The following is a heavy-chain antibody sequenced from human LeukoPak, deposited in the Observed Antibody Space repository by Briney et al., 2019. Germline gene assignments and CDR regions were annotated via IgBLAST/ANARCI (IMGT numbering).Heavy chain of an antibody. CDR2: INWNGGRT. D-gene: IGHD4-23*01. J-gene: IGHJ3*02. V-gene: IGHV3-20*04. Sequence: GGSLRLSCTASGFIFEEYGMSWVRQAPGKGLEWVCGINWNGGRTGYGDSVKGRFTISRDNAKNLLYLQMDSLRAEDTAFYYCAFDYGGKFGPRGGAFDTWGQGTMVTVSS. CDR3: AFDYGGKFGPRGGAFDT. CDR1: GFIFEEYG.